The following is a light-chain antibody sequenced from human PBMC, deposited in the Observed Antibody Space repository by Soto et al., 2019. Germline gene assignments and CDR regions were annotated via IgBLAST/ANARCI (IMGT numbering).Light chain of an antibody. CDR1: NGPVTSSFY. CDR3: LLTYGGIKV. Sequence: QAVVTQEPSLTVSPGGKVTLTCASSNGPVTSSFYPKWFQQKPGQANRALIYGKNNQHSWTPARFSGSLLGGKAALTLSGVQADDEAEYFCLLTYGGIKVFGGGTKLTVL. J-gene: IGLJ2*01. CDR2: GKN. V-gene: IGLV7-43*01.